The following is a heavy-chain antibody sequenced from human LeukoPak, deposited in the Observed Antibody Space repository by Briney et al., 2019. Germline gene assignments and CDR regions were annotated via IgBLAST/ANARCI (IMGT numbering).Heavy chain of an antibody. CDR2: IYTSGSI. D-gene: IGHD5-18*01. J-gene: IGHJ5*02. Sequence: SQTLSLTCTVSGGSISSGSHYWSWIRQPAGKGLEWIGRIYTSGSINYNPSLKSRVTIAVDTSKNQFSLKLSSVTAADTAVYYCARVSYNGFDPWGQGTLVTVSS. V-gene: IGHV4-61*02. CDR3: ARVSYNGFDP. CDR1: GGSISSGSHY.